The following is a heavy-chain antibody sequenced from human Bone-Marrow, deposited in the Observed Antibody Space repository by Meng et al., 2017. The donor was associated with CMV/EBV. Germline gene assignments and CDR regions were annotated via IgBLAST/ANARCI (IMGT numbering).Heavy chain of an antibody. CDR3: ARDRYCSSTSCPHGMDV. V-gene: IGHV1-69*05. CDR2: IIPIFGTA. J-gene: IGHJ6*02. Sequence: SVKVSCKASGGTFSSYAISWVRQAPGQGLEWMGGIIPIFGTANYAQKFQGRVTMTRDTSTSTVYMELSSLRSEDTAVYYCARDRYCSSTSCPHGMDVWGQGTTVTVSS. D-gene: IGHD2-2*01. CDR1: GGTFSSYA.